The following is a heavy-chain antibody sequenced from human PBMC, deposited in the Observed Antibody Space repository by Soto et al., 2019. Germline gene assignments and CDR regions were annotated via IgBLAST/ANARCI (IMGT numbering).Heavy chain of an antibody. V-gene: IGHV4-34*01. D-gene: IGHD1-26*01. CDR3: ARGRVGTYYYYGMDV. Sequence: SETLSLTCAVYGGSFSAYYWSWIRQPPGKGLEWIGEINHRGSTNYNPSLKSRVTISVDTSKTQVSLKLSSVTAADTAVYYCARGRVGTYYYYGMDVWGQGTTGTVSS. J-gene: IGHJ6*02. CDR1: GGSFSAYY. CDR2: INHRGST.